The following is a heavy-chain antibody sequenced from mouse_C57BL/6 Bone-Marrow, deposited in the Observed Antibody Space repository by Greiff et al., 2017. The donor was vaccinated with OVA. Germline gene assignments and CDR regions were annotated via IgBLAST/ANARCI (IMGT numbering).Heavy chain of an antibody. CDR3: ARVGLLWLYYFDY. CDR2: INPSSGYT. Sequence: QVHVKQSGAELARPGASVKMSCKASGYTFTSYTMHWVKQRPGQGLEWIGYINPSSGYTKYNQKFKDKATLTADNSSSTAYMQLSSLTSDDSAVYYCARVGLLWLYYFDYWGQGTTLTVSS. J-gene: IGHJ2*01. CDR1: GYTFTSYT. D-gene: IGHD2-1*01. V-gene: IGHV1-4*01.